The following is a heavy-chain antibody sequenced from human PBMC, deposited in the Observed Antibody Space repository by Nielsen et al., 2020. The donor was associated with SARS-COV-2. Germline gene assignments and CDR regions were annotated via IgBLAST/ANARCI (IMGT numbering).Heavy chain of an antibody. J-gene: IGHJ6*02. CDR2: ISWNSGSI. Sequence: GGSLRLSCAASGFTFDDYAMHWVRQAPGKGLEWVSGISWNSGSIGYADSVKGRFTISRDNAKNSLYLQMNSLRAEDTALYYCAPDGHYGMDVWGQGTTVTVSS. CDR1: GFTFDDYA. CDR3: APDGHYGMDV. V-gene: IGHV3-9*01.